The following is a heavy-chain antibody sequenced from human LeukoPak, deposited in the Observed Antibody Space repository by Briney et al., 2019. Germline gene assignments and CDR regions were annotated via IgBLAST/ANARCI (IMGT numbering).Heavy chain of an antibody. J-gene: IGHJ4*02. D-gene: IGHD5-12*01. CDR1: GFTFSSYW. CDR2: IKQDGSEE. Sequence: PGGSLRLSCEASGFTFSSYWMSWVRQAPGKGLEWVATIKQDGSEEYYVDSVKGRFTISRDNAKNSLYLQMNSLRAEDTAVYYCARIIHSGYEYYLDYWGQGTLVTVSS. V-gene: IGHV3-7*04. CDR3: ARIIHSGYEYYLDY.